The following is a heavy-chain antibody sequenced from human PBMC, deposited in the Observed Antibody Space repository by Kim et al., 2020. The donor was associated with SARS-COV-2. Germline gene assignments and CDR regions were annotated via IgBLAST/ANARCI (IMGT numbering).Heavy chain of an antibody. CDR2: INHSGST. CDR1: GGSFSGYY. CDR3: ARGPSGFWSGYSDY. J-gene: IGHJ4*02. Sequence: SETLSLTCAVYGGSFSGYYWSWIRQPPGKGLECIGEINHSGSTNYNPSLKSRVTISVDTSKNQFSLKLSSVTAADTAVYYCARGPSGFWSGYSDYWGQGTLVTVSS. V-gene: IGHV4-34*01. D-gene: IGHD3-3*01.